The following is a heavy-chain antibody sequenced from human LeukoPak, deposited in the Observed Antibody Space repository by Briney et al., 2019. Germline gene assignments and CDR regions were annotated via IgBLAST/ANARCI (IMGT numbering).Heavy chain of an antibody. CDR1: GGSISSSYKY. CDR2: IYYSGTT. Sequence: SETLSLTCTVSGGSISSSYKYWGWVRQPPGRGLEWIGSIYYSGTTYYNPSLKSRVTISVDTSKNQFSLKLTSVTAADTAVYYCARSTAAEGPTHNWFDPWGQGTLVTVSS. CDR3: ARSTAAEGPTHNWFDP. J-gene: IGHJ5*02. D-gene: IGHD6-13*01. V-gene: IGHV4-39*01.